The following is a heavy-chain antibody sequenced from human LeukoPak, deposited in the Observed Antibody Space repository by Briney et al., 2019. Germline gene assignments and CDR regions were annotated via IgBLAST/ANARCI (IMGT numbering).Heavy chain of an antibody. CDR2: IYYSGST. CDR3: ARHYDSSGYWYYFDY. J-gene: IGHJ4*02. D-gene: IGHD3-22*01. CDR1: GGSIRGYY. Sequence: SETLSLTCTVSGGSIRGYYWSWIRQPPGRGLEWIGYIYYSGSTNYNPSLKSRVTISVDTSKNQFSLKLNSVTAADTAVYYCARHYDSSGYWYYFDYWGQGTLVTVSS. V-gene: IGHV4-59*08.